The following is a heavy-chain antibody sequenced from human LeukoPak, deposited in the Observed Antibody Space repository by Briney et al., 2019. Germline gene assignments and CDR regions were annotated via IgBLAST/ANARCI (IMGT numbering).Heavy chain of an antibody. V-gene: IGHV4-39*07. J-gene: IGHJ5*02. D-gene: IGHD3-3*01. CDR2: IYYSGST. Sequence: SETLSLTCTVSGGSISSGGYYWGWIRQPPEKGLEWIGSIYYSGSTYYNPSLKSRVTISVDTSKNQFSLKLSSVTAADTAVYYCARSAPGEYDFWSGYLYNWFDPWGQGTLVTVSS. CDR3: ARSAPGEYDFWSGYLYNWFDP. CDR1: GGSISSGGYY.